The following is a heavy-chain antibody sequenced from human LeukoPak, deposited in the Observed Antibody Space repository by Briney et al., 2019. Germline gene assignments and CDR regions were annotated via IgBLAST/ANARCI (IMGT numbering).Heavy chain of an antibody. CDR3: ARDRGDY. D-gene: IGHD5-12*01. CDR2: ISSSGSTI. CDR1: GGSISSGSYY. Sequence: LSLTCTVSGGSISSGSYYWGWIRQAPGKGLEWVSYISSSGSTIYYADSVKGRFTISRDNAKNSLYLQMNSLRAEDTAVYYCARDRGDYWGQGTLVTVSS. J-gene: IGHJ4*02. V-gene: IGHV3-11*04.